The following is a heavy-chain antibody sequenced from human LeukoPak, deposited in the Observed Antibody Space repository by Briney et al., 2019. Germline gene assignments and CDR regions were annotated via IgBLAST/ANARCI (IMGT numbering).Heavy chain of an antibody. CDR1: GFSFSSRA. V-gene: IGHV3-23*01. D-gene: IGHD3-16*02. J-gene: IGHJ4*02. CDR2: IGSTGEST. CDR3: ATYVWETYRFSD. Sequence: GGSLRISCAAYGFSFSSRALSWVRQAPGKGLEWVSTIGSTGESTFYADSVKGRFTISRDNSKDTLYLQLNSLRAEDTAIYYCATYVWETYRFSDWGQGTLVTVSS.